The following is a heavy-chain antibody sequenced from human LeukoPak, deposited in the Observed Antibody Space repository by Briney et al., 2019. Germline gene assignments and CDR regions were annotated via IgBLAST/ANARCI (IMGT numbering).Heavy chain of an antibody. CDR2: IYHSGST. CDR1: GGSISSSNW. V-gene: IGHV4-4*02. Sequence: SETLSLTCAVSGGSISSSNWWSWVRQPPGKGLEWIGEIYHSGSTNYNPSLKSRVTISVDKSKNQFSLKLSSVTAADTAVYYCARRASYSSSSWYVDYWGQGTLVPSPQ. CDR3: ARRASYSSSSWYVDY. D-gene: IGHD6-13*01. J-gene: IGHJ4*02.